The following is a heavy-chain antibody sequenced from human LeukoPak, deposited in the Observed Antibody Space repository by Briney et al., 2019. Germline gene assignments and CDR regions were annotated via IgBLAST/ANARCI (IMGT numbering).Heavy chain of an antibody. J-gene: IGHJ3*02. CDR1: GGSFSGYY. V-gene: IGHV4-34*01. D-gene: IGHD5-18*01. CDR2: INHSGST. CDR3: ARGQTSRRRGYSHANAFDI. Sequence: SETLSLTCAVYGGSFSGYYWSWIRQPPGKGLEWIGEINHSGSTNYNPSLKSRVTISVDTSKNQFSLKLSSVTAADTAVYYCARGQTSRRRGYSHANAFDIWGQGTMVTVSS.